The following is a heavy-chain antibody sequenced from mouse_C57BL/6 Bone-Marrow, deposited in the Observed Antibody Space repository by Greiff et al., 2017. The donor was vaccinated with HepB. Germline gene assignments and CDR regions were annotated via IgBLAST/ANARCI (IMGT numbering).Heavy chain of an antibody. CDR1: GYTFTSYW. J-gene: IGHJ4*01. Sequence: QVHVKQPGAELVKPGASVKLSCKASGYTFTSYWMHWVKQRPGRGLEWIGRIDPNSGGTKYNEKFKSKATLTVDKPSSTAYMQLSSLTSEDSAVYYCARRILRFYYAMDYWGQGTSVTVSS. V-gene: IGHV1-72*01. CDR3: ARRILRFYYAMDY. CDR2: IDPNSGGT. D-gene: IGHD1-1*01.